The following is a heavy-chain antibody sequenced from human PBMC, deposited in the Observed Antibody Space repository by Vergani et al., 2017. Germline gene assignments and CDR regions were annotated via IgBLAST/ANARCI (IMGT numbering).Heavy chain of an antibody. J-gene: IGHJ6*01. CDR2: MNPNSGNT. CDR1: GYTFTSYD. CDR3: AVGSRGIASYYYYGMDV. D-gene: IGHD2-21*01. Sequence: QVQLVQSGAEVKKPGASVKVSCKASGYTFTSYDINWVRQATGQGLEWMGWMNPNSGNTGYAQKFQGRVTMTRTTSISTAYMELSSLISEDTAVYYCAVGSRGIASYYYYGMDVWRQGTTVTVYS. V-gene: IGHV1-8*01.